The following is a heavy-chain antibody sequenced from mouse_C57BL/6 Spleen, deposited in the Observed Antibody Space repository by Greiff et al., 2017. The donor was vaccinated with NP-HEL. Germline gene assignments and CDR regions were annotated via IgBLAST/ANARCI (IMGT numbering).Heavy chain of an antibody. Sequence: VQLQQSGPELVKPGASVKISCKASGYAFSSSWMNWVKQRPGKGLEWIGRIYPGDGDTNYNGKFKGKATLTADKSSSTAYMQLSSLTSEDAAVYFCARNYYGSNYFDYWRQGTTLTVSS. CDR1: GYAFSSSW. CDR2: IYPGDGDT. CDR3: ARNYYGSNYFDY. D-gene: IGHD1-1*01. J-gene: IGHJ2*01. V-gene: IGHV1-82*01.